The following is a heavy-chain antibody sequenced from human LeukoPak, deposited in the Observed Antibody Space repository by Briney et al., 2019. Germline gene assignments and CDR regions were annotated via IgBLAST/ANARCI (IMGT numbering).Heavy chain of an antibody. CDR1: GGSFSGYY. V-gene: IGHV4-34*01. Sequence: SETLSLTCAVYGGSFSGYYWSWIRQPPGKGLEWIGEINHSGSTNYNPSLKSRVTISVDTSKNQFSLKLSSVTAADTAVYYCARGRGIAARPQRYFQHWGLGTLVTVSS. D-gene: IGHD6-6*01. J-gene: IGHJ1*01. CDR3: ARGRGIAARPQRYFQH. CDR2: INHSGST.